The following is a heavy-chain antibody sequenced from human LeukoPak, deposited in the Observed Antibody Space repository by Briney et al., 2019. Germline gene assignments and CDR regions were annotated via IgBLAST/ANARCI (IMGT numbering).Heavy chain of an antibody. J-gene: IGHJ4*02. CDR2: IYYSGST. CDR3: ARRTVTVTNFDY. Sequence: SETWSFTSPVSVGSISISSYYGGWIRQPPGKGLEWIGSIYYSGSTYYNPSLKSRVTISVDTSKNQFSLKLSSVTAADTAVYYCARRTVTVTNFDYWGQGTLVTVSS. CDR1: VGSISISSYY. V-gene: IGHV4-39*01. D-gene: IGHD4-17*01.